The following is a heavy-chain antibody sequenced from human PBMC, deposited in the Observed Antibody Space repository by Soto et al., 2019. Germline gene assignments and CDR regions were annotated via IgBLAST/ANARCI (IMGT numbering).Heavy chain of an antibody. Sequence: PGGSLRLSCAASGFTFSSYAMSWVRQAPGKGLEWVSNISGSGGRTYYADFVKGRFTVSRDNAQNSLYLQMNSLRDEDTAVYYCARDIVVLVGATEVSDFWGQVTQVTVSS. J-gene: IGHJ4*02. CDR3: ARDIVVLVGATEVSDF. V-gene: IGHV3-48*03. CDR2: ISGSGGRT. CDR1: GFTFSSYA. D-gene: IGHD2-15*01.